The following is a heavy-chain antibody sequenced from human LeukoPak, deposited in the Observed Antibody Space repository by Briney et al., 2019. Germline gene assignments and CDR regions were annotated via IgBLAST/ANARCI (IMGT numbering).Heavy chain of an antibody. CDR3: ARVNQLLWRYFDY. J-gene: IGHJ4*02. D-gene: IGHD2-2*01. CDR1: GYSISSGYY. Sequence: SETLSLTCAVSGYSISSGYYWGWIRQPPGKGLEWIGSIYHSGSTYYNPSLKSRVTISVDTSKNQFSLKLSSVTAADTAVYYCARVNQLLWRYFDYWGQGTLVTVSS. V-gene: IGHV4-38-2*01. CDR2: IYHSGST.